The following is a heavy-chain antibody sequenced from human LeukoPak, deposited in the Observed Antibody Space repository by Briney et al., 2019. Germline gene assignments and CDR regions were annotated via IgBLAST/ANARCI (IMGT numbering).Heavy chain of an antibody. CDR3: ASGYCGGACQLGGVDM. Sequence: SETLSLTCTVSGGSISSYYWSWIRQPAGKGLEWIGRIYTSGSTNYNPSLKSRVTISLDTSGNQFSLKLSSVTAADTAVYYCASGYCGGACQLGGVDMWGQGTMVTVSS. CDR1: GGSISSYY. D-gene: IGHD2-21*02. V-gene: IGHV4-4*07. J-gene: IGHJ3*02. CDR2: IYTSGST.